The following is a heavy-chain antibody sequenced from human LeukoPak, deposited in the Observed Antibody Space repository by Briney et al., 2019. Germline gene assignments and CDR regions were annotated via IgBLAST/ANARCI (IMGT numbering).Heavy chain of an antibody. CDR2: ISGTGLSA. CDR3: TTDWGYNKELAFDY. D-gene: IGHD5-12*01. Sequence: GGSLRLSCAASGFTFSSYAMSWVRQAPGRGLEWVSFISGTGLSAYYGDSVKGRFTISRDNSKDTLYLQMNSLRAEDTAVYYCTTDWGYNKELAFDYWGQGTLVTVSS. CDR1: GFTFSSYA. J-gene: IGHJ4*02. V-gene: IGHV3-23*01.